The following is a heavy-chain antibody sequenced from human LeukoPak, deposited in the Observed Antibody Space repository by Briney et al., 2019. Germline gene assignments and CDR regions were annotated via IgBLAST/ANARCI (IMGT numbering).Heavy chain of an antibody. J-gene: IGHJ4*02. CDR2: IKQDGSEE. V-gene: IGHV3-7*03. Sequence: GGSLRLSCAASGFTFSSYWMSWVRQAPGKGLEWVAIIKQDGSEEYYVDSVKGRFTISRDNANNSLYLQMSSLRAEDTAVYYCASGYRTFDYWGQGTLVTVSS. D-gene: IGHD5-18*01. CDR1: GFTFSSYW. CDR3: ASGYRTFDY.